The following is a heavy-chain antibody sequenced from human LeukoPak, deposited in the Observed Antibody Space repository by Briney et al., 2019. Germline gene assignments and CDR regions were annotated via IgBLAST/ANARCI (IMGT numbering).Heavy chain of an antibody. V-gene: IGHV4-4*07. J-gene: IGHJ4*02. CDR2: SYSSRNA. CDR3: AREGSGSYPD. CDR1: GGSISSNY. Sequence: SETLSLTCTVAGGSISSNYWSCIRQPAGKGLEWIGRSYSSRNANYNPSLKSRVTMSVDTSKNQFSLKLSSVTAADTAVYYCAREGSGSYPDWGQGTLVTVSS. D-gene: IGHD1-26*01.